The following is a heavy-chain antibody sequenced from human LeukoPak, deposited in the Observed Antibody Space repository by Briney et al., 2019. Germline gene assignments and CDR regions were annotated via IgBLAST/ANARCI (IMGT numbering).Heavy chain of an antibody. V-gene: IGHV3-21*03. D-gene: IGHD6-19*01. J-gene: IGHJ4*02. CDR1: VFIFSSYS. CDR3: ARDRDIVAGTRGYFDY. CDR2: ISGSRSYI. Sequence: GGSLTLSCAPSVFIFSSYSMNWARKAPEKGGEWVSCISGSRSYIYSADSVKARFPLPRQHHKNSLYLQMNSLRAEDTAVYYCARDRDIVAGTRGYFDYWRQGAMVTVSS.